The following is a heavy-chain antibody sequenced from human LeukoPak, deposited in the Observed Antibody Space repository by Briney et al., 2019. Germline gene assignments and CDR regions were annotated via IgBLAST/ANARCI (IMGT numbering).Heavy chain of an antibody. Sequence: SETLSLTCTVSGGSISSYYWSWIRQPPGKGLEWIGYIYHSGSTYYNPSLKSRVTISVDRSKNQFSLKLSSVTAADTAVYYCARGRNYYGMDVWGQGTTVTVSS. CDR2: IYHSGST. V-gene: IGHV4-59*12. J-gene: IGHJ6*02. CDR3: ARGRNYYGMDV. CDR1: GGSISSYY.